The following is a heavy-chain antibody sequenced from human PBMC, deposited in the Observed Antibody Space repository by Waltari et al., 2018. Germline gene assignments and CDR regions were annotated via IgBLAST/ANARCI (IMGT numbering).Heavy chain of an antibody. J-gene: IGHJ6*02. Sequence: EVQLLESGGGLVQPGGSLRLSCAASGFAFSHYAITWVRQAPGKGLEWVSSISGSGDNTYYADSVKGRFTVSRDNSKNTLFLQMNSLRAEDRAVYFCAKDLTITMVQGVIPYYGMDVWGQGTTVTVSS. CDR1: GFAFSHYA. V-gene: IGHV3-23*01. D-gene: IGHD3-10*01. CDR2: ISGSGDNT. CDR3: AKDLTITMVQGVIPYYGMDV.